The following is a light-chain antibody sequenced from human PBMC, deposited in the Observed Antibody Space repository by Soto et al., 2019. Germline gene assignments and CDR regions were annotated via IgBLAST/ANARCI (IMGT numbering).Light chain of an antibody. CDR2: GNS. V-gene: IGLV1-40*01. Sequence: QAVVTQPPSVSGAPGQRVTISCIGSSSNIGAGYDVHWYQQLPGTAPKLLIYGNSNRPSGVPDRFSGSKSGTSASLAITGLQAEDEADYYCQSYDSSLSGTVVFGGGTQLTVL. J-gene: IGLJ2*01. CDR1: SSNIGAGYD. CDR3: QSYDSSLSGTVV.